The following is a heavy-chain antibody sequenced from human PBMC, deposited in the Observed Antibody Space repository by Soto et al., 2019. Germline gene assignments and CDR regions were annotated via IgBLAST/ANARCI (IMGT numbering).Heavy chain of an antibody. CDR2: IYYSGST. J-gene: IGHJ6*02. V-gene: IGHV4-30-4*01. D-gene: IGHD3-10*01. CDR1: GGSISSGDYY. Sequence: SETLSLTCTVSGGSISSGDYYWSWIRQPPGKGLEWIGYIYYSGSTYYNPSLKSRVTISVDTSKNQFSLKLSSVTAADTAVYYCARGRGSGTYYYYGMDVWGQGTTVTVSS. CDR3: ARGRGSGTYYYYGMDV.